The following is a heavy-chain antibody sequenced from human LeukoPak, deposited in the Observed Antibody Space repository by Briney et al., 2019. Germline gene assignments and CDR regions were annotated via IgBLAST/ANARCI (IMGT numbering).Heavy chain of an antibody. V-gene: IGHV3-30*18. CDR1: GFTFSSYG. CDR3: AKLMTTKLFDY. D-gene: IGHD5-24*01. Sequence: GRSLRLSCAASGFTFSSYGMHWVRQAPGKGLEWVAVISYDGSNKYYADSVKGRFTISRDNSKNTLYLQMNSLRAEDTAVYYCAKLMTTKLFDYWGQGTLVTVSS. J-gene: IGHJ4*02. CDR2: ISYDGSNK.